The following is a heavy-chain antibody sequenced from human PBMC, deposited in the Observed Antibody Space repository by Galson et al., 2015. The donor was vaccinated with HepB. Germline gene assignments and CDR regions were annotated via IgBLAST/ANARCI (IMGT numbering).Heavy chain of an antibody. V-gene: IGHV3-33*01. CDR2: IWYDGSNK. CDR3: ARDSEPGGGYLYYYYYGMDV. J-gene: IGHJ6*02. Sequence: SLRLSCAASGFTFGSYGMHWVRQAPGKGLEWVAVIWYDGSNKYYADSVKGRFTISRDNSKNTLYLQMNSLRAEDTAVYYCARDSEPGGGYLYYYYYGMDVWGQGTTVTVSS. CDR1: GFTFGSYG. D-gene: IGHD1-26*01.